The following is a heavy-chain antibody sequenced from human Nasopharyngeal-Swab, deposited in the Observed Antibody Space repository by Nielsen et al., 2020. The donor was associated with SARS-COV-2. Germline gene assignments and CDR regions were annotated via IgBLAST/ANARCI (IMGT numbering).Heavy chain of an antibody. V-gene: IGHV3-23*01. Sequence: GESLKISCAASGFTFSSYAMSWVRQAPGEGLEWVSAISGSGGSTYYADSVKGRFTISRDNAKNSLYLQMNSLRAEDTAVCYCARQHFQTGGASYGMDVWGHGTTVTVSS. CDR2: ISGSGGST. J-gene: IGHJ6*02. D-gene: IGHD3-16*01. CDR1: GFTFSSYA. CDR3: ARQHFQTGGASYGMDV.